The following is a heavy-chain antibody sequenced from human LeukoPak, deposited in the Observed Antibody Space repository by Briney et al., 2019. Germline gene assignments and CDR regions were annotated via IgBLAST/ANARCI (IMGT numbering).Heavy chain of an antibody. J-gene: IGHJ3*02. Sequence: PSETLSLTCSVSSGSISFHYWSWIRQPPGKGLEWLGFIYYSGTTSYNPSLRGRVTMSADTSKNHFSLKLTSVTAADTAVYYCARLLNNDRSGDPDTFDIWGQGTMVTVSS. CDR2: IYYSGTT. V-gene: IGHV4-59*11. D-gene: IGHD3-22*01. CDR3: ARLLNNDRSGDPDTFDI. CDR1: SGSISFHY.